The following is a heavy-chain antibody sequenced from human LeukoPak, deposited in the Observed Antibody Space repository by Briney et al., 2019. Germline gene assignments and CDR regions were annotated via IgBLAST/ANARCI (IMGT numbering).Heavy chain of an antibody. V-gene: IGHV1-24*01. J-gene: IGHJ5*02. CDR2: FDPEDGET. CDR3: ATGIAAGAWTAYDP. CDR1: GYTLTELS. Sequence: ASVKVSCKVSGYTLTELSMHWVRQAPGKGLEWMGGFDPEDGETIYAQKFQGRVTMTEDTSTDTAYMELSSLRSEDTAVYYCATGIAAGAWTAYDPWGQGTLVTVSS. D-gene: IGHD6-13*01.